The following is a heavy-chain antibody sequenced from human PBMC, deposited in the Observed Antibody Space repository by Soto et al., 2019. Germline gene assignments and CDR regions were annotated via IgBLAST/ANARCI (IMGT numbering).Heavy chain of an antibody. CDR1: GFTFSDYY. CDR3: ARDPSSWFDP. J-gene: IGHJ5*02. Sequence: GGSLRLSCAASGFTFSDYYMSWIRQAPGKGLEWVSYISSTSTHTNYADSVKGRFTISRDNAKNSLYLQMNSLRAEDTAVYYCARDPSSWFDPWGQGTLVTVSS. V-gene: IGHV3-11*05. CDR2: ISSTSTHT.